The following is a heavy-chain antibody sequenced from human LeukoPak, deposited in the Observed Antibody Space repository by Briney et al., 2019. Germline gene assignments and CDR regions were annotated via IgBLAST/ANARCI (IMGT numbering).Heavy chain of an antibody. CDR3: ARSRGVAGPETYYYYYYYMDV. V-gene: IGHV4-34*01. D-gene: IGHD6-19*01. Sequence: PSETLSLTCAVSGGPFSGYYWSWIRQPPGKGLEWIGEINHSGSTNYNPSLKSRVTISVDTSKNQFSLKLRSVTASDSAVYYCARSRGVAGPETYYYYYYYMDVWGKGTTVTVSS. CDR2: INHSGST. J-gene: IGHJ6*03. CDR1: GGPFSGYY.